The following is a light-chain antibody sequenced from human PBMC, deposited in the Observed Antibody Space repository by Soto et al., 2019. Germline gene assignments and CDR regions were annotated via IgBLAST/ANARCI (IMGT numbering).Light chain of an antibody. V-gene: IGKV3-15*01. Sequence: EIVLTQSPATLSVYPGERVTLSCRASQNVRSNLAWYQQQPGQAPRLLMYGASTRATGIPARFSGSGSGTEFTLTISSLQSEDFAVYYCQQYNLWPPWTFGQGTKVEI. CDR1: QNVRSN. J-gene: IGKJ1*01. CDR3: QQYNLWPPWT. CDR2: GAS.